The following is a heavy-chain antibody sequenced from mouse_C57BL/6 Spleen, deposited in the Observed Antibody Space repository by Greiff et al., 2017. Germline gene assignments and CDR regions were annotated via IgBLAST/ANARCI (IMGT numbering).Heavy chain of an antibody. Sequence: QVQLQQSGAELARPGASVKMSCKASGYTFTSYTMHWVKQRPGRGLEWIGYINPSSGYTKYNQKFKDKATLTADKSSSTAYMQLSSLTSEDSAVYYCASCCYDEDYAMDYWGQGTSVTVSS. V-gene: IGHV1-4*01. CDR3: ASCCYDEDYAMDY. CDR1: GYTFTSYT. CDR2: INPSSGYT. J-gene: IGHJ4*01. D-gene: IGHD2-12*01.